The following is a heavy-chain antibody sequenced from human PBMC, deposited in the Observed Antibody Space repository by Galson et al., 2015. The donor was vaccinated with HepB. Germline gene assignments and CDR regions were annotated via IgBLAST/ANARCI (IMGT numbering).Heavy chain of an antibody. Sequence: SLRLSCAASGFTFYVYTMNWVRQAPGKGLEWVSAVRGSGPGTFYADSVRGRFTISRDDSKNTVTLQLNNLRVEDTAIYYCAKDSGFGGEDYWGQGILVTVSS. V-gene: IGHV3-23*01. CDR3: AKDSGFGGEDY. CDR2: VRGSGPGT. J-gene: IGHJ4*02. D-gene: IGHD3-16*01. CDR1: GFTFYVYT.